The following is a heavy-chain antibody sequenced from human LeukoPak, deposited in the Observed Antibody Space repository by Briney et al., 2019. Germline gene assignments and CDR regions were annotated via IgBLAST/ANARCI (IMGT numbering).Heavy chain of an antibody. CDR3: ARDTAIFEY. CDR2: IFNRGST. D-gene: IGHD5-18*01. J-gene: IGHJ4*02. V-gene: IGHV4-59*11. CDR1: GVSISSHY. Sequence: SETLSLTCTVSGVSISSHYWSWIGQSPGKGLEWIGYIFNRGSTNYSPTLKSRVTMSVDASKNQFSLKLSSVTAADTAVYYCARDTAIFEYWGQGTLVSVSS.